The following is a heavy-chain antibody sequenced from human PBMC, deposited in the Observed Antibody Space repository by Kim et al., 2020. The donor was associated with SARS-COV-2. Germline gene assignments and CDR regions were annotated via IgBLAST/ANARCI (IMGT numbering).Heavy chain of an antibody. D-gene: IGHD3-3*01. CDR1: GGSISSSSYY. Sequence: SETLSLTCTVSGGSISSSSYYWGWIRQPPGKGLEWIGSIYYSGSTYYNPSLKSRVTISVDTSKNQFSLKLSSVTAADTAVYYCARSLGAGPSTVFGVVIIPDGFDLWGQGTMVTVSS. V-gene: IGHV4-39*01. CDR2: IYYSGST. J-gene: IGHJ3*01. CDR3: ARSLGAGPSTVFGVVIIPDGFDL.